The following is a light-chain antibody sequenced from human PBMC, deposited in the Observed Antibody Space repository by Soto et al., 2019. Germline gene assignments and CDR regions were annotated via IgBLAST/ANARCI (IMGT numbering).Light chain of an antibody. V-gene: IGKV1-33*01. CDR1: QDISNY. CDR3: QQYNGFPRT. Sequence: DIQMTQSPSSLSASVGDRVTITCQASQDISNYLSWYQQKPGKAPKLLIYDASALKTGVPSRFRGSGSGTDFTLTISSLQPDDFATYFCQQYNGFPRTFGQGTRLEIK. CDR2: DAS. J-gene: IGKJ5*01.